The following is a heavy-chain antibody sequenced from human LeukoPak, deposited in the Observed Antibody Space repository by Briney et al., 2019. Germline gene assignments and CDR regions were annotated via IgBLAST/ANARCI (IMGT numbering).Heavy chain of an antibody. D-gene: IGHD3-9*01. V-gene: IGHV4-34*01. J-gene: IGHJ5*02. CDR3: ARIPYDILTGYPPTWFDP. CDR1: GGSFSGYY. CDR2: INHSVST. Sequence: SETLSLTCAVYGGSFSGYYWSWIRQPPGKGLEWIGEINHSVSTNYNPPLKSRVTISVDTSKNQFSLKLSSVTAADTAVYYCARIPYDILTGYPPTWFDPWGPGNSGHRLL.